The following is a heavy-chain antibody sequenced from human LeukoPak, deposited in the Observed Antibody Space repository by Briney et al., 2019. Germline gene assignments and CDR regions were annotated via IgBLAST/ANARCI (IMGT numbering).Heavy chain of an antibody. CDR1: GYTFTGYY. Sequence: ASVKVSCKASGYTFTGYYMHWVRQAPGQGLEWMGWINPNSGGTNYAQKFQGRVTMTRDTSISTAYMELSRLRSDDTAVYYCARVQVAVQSVFDYFDYWGQGTLVTVSS. V-gene: IGHV1-2*02. J-gene: IGHJ4*02. CDR2: INPNSGGT. D-gene: IGHD2-2*01. CDR3: ARVQVAVQSVFDYFDY.